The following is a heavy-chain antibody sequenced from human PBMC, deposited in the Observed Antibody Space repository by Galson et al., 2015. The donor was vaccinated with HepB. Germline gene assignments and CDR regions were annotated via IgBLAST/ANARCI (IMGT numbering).Heavy chain of an antibody. CDR1: GFIFDDYA. Sequence: SLRLSCAASGFIFDDYAMHWVRQAPGKGLEWVSGISWNSASTGYADHVKGRFTIYRDNAKNSLYLQMNSLRAEDTAFYYCAKDNNWNPTIGAFDIWGQGTMVTVSS. J-gene: IGHJ3*02. CDR3: AKDNNWNPTIGAFDI. CDR2: ISWNSAST. D-gene: IGHD1-20*01. V-gene: IGHV3-9*01.